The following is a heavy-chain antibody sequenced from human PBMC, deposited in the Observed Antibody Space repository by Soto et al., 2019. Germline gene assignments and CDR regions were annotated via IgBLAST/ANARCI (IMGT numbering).Heavy chain of an antibody. CDR2: IYHSGST. CDR3: ARDKITGLFDY. V-gene: IGHV4-4*02. CDR1: GGSISSSNW. D-gene: IGHD2-8*02. Sequence: SETLSLTCAVSGGSISSSNWWSWCGQPPGEGLEWIGGIYHSGSTNYNPSLKSRVTISVDKSKNQFSLKLSSVTAADTAVYYCARDKITGLFDYWGQGTLVTVS. J-gene: IGHJ4*02.